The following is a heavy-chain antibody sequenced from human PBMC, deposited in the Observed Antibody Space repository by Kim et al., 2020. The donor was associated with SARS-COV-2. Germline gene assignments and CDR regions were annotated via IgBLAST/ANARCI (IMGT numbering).Heavy chain of an antibody. V-gene: IGHV1-8*01. D-gene: IGHD3-3*01. CDR2: MNPNSGNT. CDR3: ARFWSGYLVEYYYYGMDV. J-gene: IGHJ6*02. CDR1: GYTFTSYD. Sequence: ASVKVSCKASGYTFTSYDINWVRQATGQGLEWMGWMNPNSGNTGYAQKFQGRVTMTRNTSISTAYMELSSLRSEDTAVYYCARFWSGYLVEYYYYGMDVWGQGTTVTVSS.